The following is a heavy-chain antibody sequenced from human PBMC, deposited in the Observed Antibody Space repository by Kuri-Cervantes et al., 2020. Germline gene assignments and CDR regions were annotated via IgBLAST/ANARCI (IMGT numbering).Heavy chain of an antibody. Sequence: GGSPRLSCAASGFTFSSYAMSWVRQAPGKGLEWVSAISGSGGSTYYADSVKGRFTISRDNSKNTLYLQMNSLRAEDTAVYYCAKGPTIIAVAGEFDYWGQGTLVTVSS. D-gene: IGHD6-19*01. CDR2: ISGSGGST. V-gene: IGHV3-23*01. CDR3: AKGPTIIAVAGEFDY. J-gene: IGHJ4*02. CDR1: GFTFSSYA.